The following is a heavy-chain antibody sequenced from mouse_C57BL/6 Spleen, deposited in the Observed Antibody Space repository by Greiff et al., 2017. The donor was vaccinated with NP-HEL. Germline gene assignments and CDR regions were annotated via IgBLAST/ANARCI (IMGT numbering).Heavy chain of an antibody. Sequence: VQLQQSGAELLKPGASVKLSCKATGYTFTGYWIEWVKQRPGHGLEWIGEILPGSGSTNYNEKFKGKATFTADTSSNTAYMQLSSLTTEDSAIYSYASSHYYGSSYGYFDVWGTGTTVTVSS. V-gene: IGHV1-9*01. CDR2: ILPGSGST. CDR3: ASSHYYGSSYGYFDV. J-gene: IGHJ1*03. CDR1: GYTFTGYW. D-gene: IGHD1-1*01.